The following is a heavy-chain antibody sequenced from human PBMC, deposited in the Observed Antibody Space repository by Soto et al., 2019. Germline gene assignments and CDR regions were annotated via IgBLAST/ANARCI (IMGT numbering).Heavy chain of an antibody. Sequence: GGSLRLSCAASGFTFSSYAMSCVRQAPGKGLEWVSGISGSGGSTYYADSVKGRFTISRDKSKNTLYLQMNSLRAEDTAVYYCAKWVAASRYYYYGMDVWGQGTTVTVSS. V-gene: IGHV3-23*01. J-gene: IGHJ6*02. D-gene: IGHD6-13*01. CDR1: GFTFSSYA. CDR2: ISGSGGST. CDR3: AKWVAASRYYYYGMDV.